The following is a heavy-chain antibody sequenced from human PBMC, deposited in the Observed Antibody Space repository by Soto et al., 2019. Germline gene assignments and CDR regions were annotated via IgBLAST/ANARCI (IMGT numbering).Heavy chain of an antibody. J-gene: IGHJ4*02. V-gene: IGHV3-74*01. CDR2: ISGDARTT. CDR1: GFTFSNYW. CDR3: ARRGWSGGYCDF. D-gene: IGHD3-3*01. Sequence: TGGSLRLSCAASGFTFSNYWMHWVRQVPGKGLVWVSRISGDARTTHYAGLAKGRFTISRDNAKNTVYLQMSSLTVEDTAVYYCARRGWSGGYCDFWGQGILVTVS.